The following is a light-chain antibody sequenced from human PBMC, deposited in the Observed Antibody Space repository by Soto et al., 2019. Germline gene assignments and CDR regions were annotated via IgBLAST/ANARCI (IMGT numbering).Light chain of an antibody. Sequence: DIQMTQSPSCLSTAVGDRVTITCRASQAISTFLNWYQQKPGKAPRLLIYAASRLQSGVPARFSGSGAETDFTLTITSLQPEDFGIYYCQQSYATVRTFGGGTKVDIK. CDR2: AAS. CDR3: QQSYATVRT. CDR1: QAISTF. J-gene: IGKJ4*01. V-gene: IGKV1-39*01.